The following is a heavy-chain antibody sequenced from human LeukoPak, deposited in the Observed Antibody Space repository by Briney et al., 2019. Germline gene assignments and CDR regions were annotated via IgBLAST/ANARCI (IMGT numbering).Heavy chain of an antibody. V-gene: IGHV3-30-3*01. CDR3: ARSYGDYVGGPYYYGMDV. CDR2: ISLDGSNK. Sequence: PGRSLRLSCAASGFTLSSYAMHWVPPAPGKGLEWVAVISLDGSNKYYADSVKGRFTISRDNSKHTLYLQMNSLRAEDTAVYYCARSYGDYVGGPYYYGMDVWGQGTTVTVSS. CDR1: GFTLSSYA. J-gene: IGHJ6*02. D-gene: IGHD4-17*01.